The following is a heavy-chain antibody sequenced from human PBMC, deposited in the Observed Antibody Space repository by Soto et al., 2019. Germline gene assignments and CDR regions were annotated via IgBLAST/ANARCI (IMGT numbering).Heavy chain of an antibody. CDR1: GFTFSSYG. V-gene: IGHV3-30*18. CDR2: ISYDGSNK. D-gene: IGHD6-19*01. CDR3: AKDHSIAVVAFEY. J-gene: IGHJ4*02. Sequence: QVQLVESGGGVVQPGRSLRLSCAASGFTFSSYGMHWVRQAPGKGLEWVAVISYDGSNKYYADSVKGRFTISRDNSKNALYLQVNSLRAEDTAVYYCAKDHSIAVVAFEYWGQGTLVTVSS.